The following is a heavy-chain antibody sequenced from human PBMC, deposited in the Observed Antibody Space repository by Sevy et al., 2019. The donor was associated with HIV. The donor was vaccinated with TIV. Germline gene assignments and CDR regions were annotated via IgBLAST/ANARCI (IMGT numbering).Heavy chain of an antibody. J-gene: IGHJ4*02. D-gene: IGHD3-9*01. Sequence: GESLKISCAASGFTFSSYSMNWVRQAPGKGLEWVSYISSSSSTIYYADSVKGRFTISRDNAKNSLYLQMNSLRDEDTAVYYCARVGYYDILTGSYDYWGQGTLVTVSS. V-gene: IGHV3-48*02. CDR3: ARVGYYDILTGSYDY. CDR2: ISSSSSTI. CDR1: GFTFSSYS.